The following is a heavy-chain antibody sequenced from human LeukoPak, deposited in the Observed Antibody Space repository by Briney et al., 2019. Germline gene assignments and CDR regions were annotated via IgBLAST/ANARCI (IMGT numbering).Heavy chain of an antibody. J-gene: IGHJ6*03. CDR3: TPDLMDV. CDR2: IKSKTDGGTA. Sequence: PGGSLRLSCVVSGFPFTNAWMSWVRQAPGKGLEWVGRIKSKTDGGTADYAAPVRGRFTMRRDDARSALYLQMNSLQTEDTAVYYCTPDLMDVWGKGTTVTISS. V-gene: IGHV3-15*01. CDR1: GFPFTNAW.